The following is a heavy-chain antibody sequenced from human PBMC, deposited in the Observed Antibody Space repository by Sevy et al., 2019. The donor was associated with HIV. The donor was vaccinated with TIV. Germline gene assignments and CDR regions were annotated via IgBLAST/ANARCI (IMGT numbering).Heavy chain of an antibody. CDR3: ARGAQTYDAFDV. CDR1: GFTFSSYS. CDR2: ISGISNYI. V-gene: IGHV3-21*01. Sequence: GGSLRLSCAASGFTFSSYSLNWVRQAPGKGLEWVSFISGISNYIYYADSVKGRFSISRENAKDSAYLQMNSLRAEDTAIYYCARGAQTYDAFDVWGQGTMVTVSS. J-gene: IGHJ3*01.